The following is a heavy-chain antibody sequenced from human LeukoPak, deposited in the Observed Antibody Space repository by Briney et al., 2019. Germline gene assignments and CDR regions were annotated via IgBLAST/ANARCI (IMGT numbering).Heavy chain of an antibody. D-gene: IGHD5-24*01. J-gene: IGHJ5*02. CDR3: AKTGEMATINWFDP. CDR1: GFTFSSYS. V-gene: IGHV3-48*01. Sequence: GGSLRLSCAASGFTFSSYSMNWVRQAPGKGLEWVSYIRSSSSTIYYADSVKGRFTISRDNAKNSLYLQMNSLRAEDTAVYYCAKTGEMATINWFDPWGQGTLVTVSS. CDR2: IRSSSSTI.